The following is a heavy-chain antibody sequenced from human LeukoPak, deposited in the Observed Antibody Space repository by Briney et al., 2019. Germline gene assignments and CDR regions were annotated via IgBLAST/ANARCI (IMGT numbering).Heavy chain of an antibody. V-gene: IGHV4-30-2*01. CDR2: IYHSGST. CDR3: ASLYCSGGSCYDSAEYFQH. J-gene: IGHJ1*01. CDR1: GGSISSGGYS. D-gene: IGHD2-15*01. Sequence: SETLSLTCAVSGGSISSGGYSWSWIRQPPGKGLGWIGYIYHSGSTYYNPSLKSRVTISVDRSKNQFSLKLSSVTAADTAVYYCASLYCSGGSCYDSAEYFQHWGQGTLVTVSS.